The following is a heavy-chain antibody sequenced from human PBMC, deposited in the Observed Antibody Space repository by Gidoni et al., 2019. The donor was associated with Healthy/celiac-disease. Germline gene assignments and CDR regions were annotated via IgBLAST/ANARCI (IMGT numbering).Heavy chain of an antibody. D-gene: IGHD5-12*01. J-gene: IGHJ3*02. V-gene: IGHV1-2*02. CDR2: INPNSGGT. CDR1: GYPFTGYY. Sequence: QVQLVQSGAEVKKPGASVKVSCKASGYPFTGYYMHWVRQAPGQGLEWMGWINPNSGGTNYAQKFQGRVTMTRDTSISTAYMELSRLRSDDTAVYYCARDMGGIVATIEGIDAFDIWGQGTMVTVSS. CDR3: ARDMGGIVATIEGIDAFDI.